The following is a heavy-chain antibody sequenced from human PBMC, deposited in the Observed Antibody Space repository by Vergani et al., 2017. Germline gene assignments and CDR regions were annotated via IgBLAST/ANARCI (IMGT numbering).Heavy chain of an antibody. V-gene: IGHV3-33*01. CDR2: IYYDGSKK. Sequence: QVQLVESGGGVVQPGRSLRLSCTSSGFTFSTYAMHWVRQAPGKGLEWVAIIYYDGSKKYYADSVKGRFTISRDNSRNTLDLLMSSLRAEDTAIYYCVRVGSCGGAATGGDAGCVGYCHLDVWGEGTTVTVSS. CDR1: GFTFSTYA. J-gene: IGHJ6*03. CDR3: VRVGSCGGAATGGDAGCVGYCHLDV. D-gene: IGHD2-15*01.